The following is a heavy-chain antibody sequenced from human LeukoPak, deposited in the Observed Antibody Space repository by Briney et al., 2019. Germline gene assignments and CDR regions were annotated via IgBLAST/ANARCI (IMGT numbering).Heavy chain of an antibody. CDR2: ISHDSGIK. CDR1: GFSFSRDS. Sequence: GGSLRLSCAASGFSFSRDSMNWVRQAPGKGLEWISYISHDSGIKYYADSVRGRFTISRDNAKNSLYLQMNSLRAEDTAVYYCARDPSRDGYSGLDYWGQGTLVTVSS. V-gene: IGHV3-48*01. CDR3: ARDPSRDGYSGLDY. J-gene: IGHJ4*02. D-gene: IGHD5-24*01.